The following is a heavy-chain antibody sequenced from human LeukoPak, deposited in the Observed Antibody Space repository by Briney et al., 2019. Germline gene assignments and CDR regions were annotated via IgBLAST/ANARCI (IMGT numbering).Heavy chain of an antibody. Sequence: GGPLTLPCAPSGFPFSSYWMSWLRPAPGKGVAWVANIKQDGREKYYVDSVKGRFTISRDNAKNTLYLQMNSLRAEDTAVYYCARGVATVTGPFDSWGQGTLVTVSS. CDR2: IKQDGREK. V-gene: IGHV3-7*01. CDR3: ARGVATVTGPFDS. D-gene: IGHD4-17*01. CDR1: GFPFSSYW. J-gene: IGHJ4*02.